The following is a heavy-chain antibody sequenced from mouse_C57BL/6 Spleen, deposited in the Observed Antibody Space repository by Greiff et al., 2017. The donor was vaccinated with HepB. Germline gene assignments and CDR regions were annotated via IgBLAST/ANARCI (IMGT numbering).Heavy chain of an antibody. Sequence: EVQLQQSGPELVKPGASVKISCKASGYTFTDYYMNWVKQSHGKSLEWIGDINPNNGGTSYNQKFKGKATLTVDKSSSTAYMELRSLTSEDSAVYYCARRIYDYDPLYAMDYWGQGTSVTVSS. CDR1: GYTFTDYY. CDR2: INPNNGGT. J-gene: IGHJ4*01. V-gene: IGHV1-26*01. CDR3: ARRIYDYDPLYAMDY. D-gene: IGHD2-4*01.